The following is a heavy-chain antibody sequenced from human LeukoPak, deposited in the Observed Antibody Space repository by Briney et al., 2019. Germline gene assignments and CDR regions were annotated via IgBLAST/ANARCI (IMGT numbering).Heavy chain of an antibody. V-gene: IGHV3-7*03. Sequence: PGGSLRLSCAASGFTFGNYWMSWVRQAPGKGLEWVANINQHGSEKYYVDSVKGRFTISRDNSKNTLYLQMNSLRAEDTAVYYCAKDRYTSGHDAFDIWGQGTMVTVSS. CDR3: AKDRYTSGHDAFDI. J-gene: IGHJ3*02. CDR1: GFTFGNYW. D-gene: IGHD6-19*01. CDR2: INQHGSEK.